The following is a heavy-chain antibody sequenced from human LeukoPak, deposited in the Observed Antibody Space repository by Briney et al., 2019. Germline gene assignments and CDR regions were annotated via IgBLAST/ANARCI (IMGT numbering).Heavy chain of an antibody. Sequence: ASVKVSCKASGYTFTSYDINWVRQATGQGLEWMGWMNPNSGNTGYAQKFQGRVTITRNTSISTAYMELSSLRSEDTAVYYCARGVDYDFWSGSGYYMEVWGKGTTVTVSS. CDR2: MNPNSGNT. CDR1: GYTFTSYD. D-gene: IGHD3-3*01. CDR3: ARGVDYDFWSGSGYYMEV. J-gene: IGHJ6*03. V-gene: IGHV1-8*03.